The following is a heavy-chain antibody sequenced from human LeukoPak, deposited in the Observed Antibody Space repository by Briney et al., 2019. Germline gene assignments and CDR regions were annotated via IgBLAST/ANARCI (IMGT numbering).Heavy chain of an antibody. Sequence: SETLSLTCTVSGGSISSYYWSWIRQPPGKGLEWIGEINHSGSTNYNPSLKSRVTISVDTSKNQFSLKLSSVTAADTAVYYCARKARSNYGYWGQGTLVTVSS. J-gene: IGHJ4*02. V-gene: IGHV4-34*01. D-gene: IGHD4-11*01. CDR2: INHSGST. CDR1: GGSISSYY. CDR3: ARKARSNYGY.